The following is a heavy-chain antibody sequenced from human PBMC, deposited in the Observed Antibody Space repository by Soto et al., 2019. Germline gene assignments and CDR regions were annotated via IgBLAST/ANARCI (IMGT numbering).Heavy chain of an antibody. J-gene: IGHJ4*02. CDR2: ISFDGSNT. Sequence: QVQLVESGGGVVQPGRSLRLSCAASGFPFSSSGMHWVRQAPGKGLEWVALISFDGSNTDYADSVKGRFTISRDNSQNTLYIHMHSLRAEDTSLYYCGAGQFFSDYWGQGTLVTVSS. V-gene: IGHV3-30*03. CDR1: GFPFSSSG. D-gene: IGHD6-19*01. CDR3: GAGQFFSDY.